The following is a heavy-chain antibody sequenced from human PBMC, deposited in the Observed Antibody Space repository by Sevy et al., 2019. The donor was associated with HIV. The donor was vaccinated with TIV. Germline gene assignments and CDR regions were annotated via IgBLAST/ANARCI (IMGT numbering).Heavy chain of an antibody. D-gene: IGHD6-19*01. V-gene: IGHV4-59*13. CDR3: AGSYSSGWYYYGMDV. Sequence: SETLSLTCTVSGGSISSYYWSWIRQPPGKGLEWIGYIYYSGSTNYNPSLKSRVTISLDTSKNQVSLKLSSVTAADTAVYYCAGSYSSGWYYYGMDVGGQGTTVTV. CDR2: IYYSGST. CDR1: GGSISSYY. J-gene: IGHJ6*02.